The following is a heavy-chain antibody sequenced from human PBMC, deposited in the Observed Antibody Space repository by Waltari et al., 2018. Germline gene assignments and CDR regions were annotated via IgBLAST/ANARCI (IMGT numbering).Heavy chain of an antibody. CDR2: ISSSSSYI. D-gene: IGHD2-15*01. Sequence: EVQLVESGGGLVKPGGSLRLSCAASGFTFSSYSMNWVRQAPGKGLEWVSSISSSSSYIYYADSVKGRFTISRDNAKNSLYLQMNSLRAEDTAVYYCASGAGYCSGGSCYSGGYWGQGTLVTVSS. V-gene: IGHV3-21*01. J-gene: IGHJ4*02. CDR3: ASGAGYCSGGSCYSGGY. CDR1: GFTFSSYS.